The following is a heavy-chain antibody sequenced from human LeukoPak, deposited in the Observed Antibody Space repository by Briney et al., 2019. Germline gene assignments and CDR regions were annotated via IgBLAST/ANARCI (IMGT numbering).Heavy chain of an antibody. CDR3: ARDVQAVAGQGIFDY. Sequence: ASVKVSCKASGYTFTSYYMHWVRQAPGQGLEWMGIINPSGGSTSYAQKFQGRVTMTRDTSTSTVYMELSSLRSEDTAVYYCARDVQAVAGQGIFDYWGQGTLVTVSS. V-gene: IGHV1-46*01. D-gene: IGHD6-19*01. CDR1: GYTFTSYY. CDR2: INPSGGST. J-gene: IGHJ4*02.